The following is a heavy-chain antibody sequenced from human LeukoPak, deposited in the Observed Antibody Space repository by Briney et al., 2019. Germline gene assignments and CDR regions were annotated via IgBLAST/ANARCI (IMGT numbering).Heavy chain of an antibody. J-gene: IGHJ4*02. V-gene: IGHV3-21*01. D-gene: IGHD4-23*01. CDR2: ISSSSSYI. Sequence: GRSLRLSCAASGFTFSSYSMNWVRQAPGKGLEWVSSISSSSSYIYYADSVKGRFTISRDNAKNSLYLQMNSLRAEDTAVYYCARLPSTVVTPAYWGQGTLVTVSS. CDR1: GFTFSSYS. CDR3: ARLPSTVVTPAY.